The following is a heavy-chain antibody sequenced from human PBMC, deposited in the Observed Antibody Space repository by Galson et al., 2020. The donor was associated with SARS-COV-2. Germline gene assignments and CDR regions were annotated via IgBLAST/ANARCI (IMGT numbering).Heavy chain of an antibody. CDR2: TNTDGSST. Sequence: GGSLRLSCAASGFTFRSHWMHWVRQTPGKGLVWVSHTNTDGSSTNYADSVKGRFTISRDNGKNTLYLQMNSLRAEDTAVYYCVRDSPISGAFDIWGQGTMVTGSS. CDR3: VRDSPISGAFDI. J-gene: IGHJ3*02. V-gene: IGHV3-74*01. D-gene: IGHD3-10*01. CDR1: GFTFRSHW.